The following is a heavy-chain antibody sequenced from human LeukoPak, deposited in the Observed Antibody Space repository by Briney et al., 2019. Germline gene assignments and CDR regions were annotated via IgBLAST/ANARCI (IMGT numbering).Heavy chain of an antibody. CDR2: IIPIFGTA. CDR3: ARSQLLDVDNWFDP. J-gene: IGHJ5*02. CDR1: GGTFSSYA. D-gene: IGHD2-2*01. V-gene: IGHV1-69*13. Sequence: SVKVSCKASGGTFSSYAISWVRQAPGQGLEWMGGIIPIFGTANYAQKFQGRVTITADESTSTAYMELSSLRSEDTAVYYCARSQLLDVDNWFDPWGQGTLVTVSS.